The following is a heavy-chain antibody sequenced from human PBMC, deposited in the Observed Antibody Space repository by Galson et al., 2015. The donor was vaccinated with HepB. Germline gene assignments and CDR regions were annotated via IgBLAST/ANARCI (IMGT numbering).Heavy chain of an antibody. V-gene: IGHV1-18*01. CDR2: ISAYNAKT. D-gene: IGHD5-18*01. Sequence: SVKVSCKASGYTFTSYGLSWVRQAPGQGLEWMGWISAYNAKTNYAQKLQGRVTMTTGTPTSTAYMELRSLRSDDTAVYYCARGGYSYGKFDYWGQGTLVTVSS. CDR1: GYTFTSYG. J-gene: IGHJ4*02. CDR3: ARGGYSYGKFDY.